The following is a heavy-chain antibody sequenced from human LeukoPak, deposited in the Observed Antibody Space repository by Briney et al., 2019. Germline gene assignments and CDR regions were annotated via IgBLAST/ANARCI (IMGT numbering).Heavy chain of an antibody. CDR1: GGSFSSGSYY. V-gene: IGHV4-61*01. CDR2: IYYSGST. J-gene: IGHJ6*02. Sequence: PSETLSLTCTVSGGSFSSGSYYWSWIRQPPGKGLEWIGYIYYSGSTNYNPSLKSRVTISVDTSKNQFSLKLSSVTAADTAVYYCARDLARDYYYYYGMDVWGQGTTVTVSS. D-gene: IGHD3-3*02. CDR3: ARDLARDYYYYYGMDV.